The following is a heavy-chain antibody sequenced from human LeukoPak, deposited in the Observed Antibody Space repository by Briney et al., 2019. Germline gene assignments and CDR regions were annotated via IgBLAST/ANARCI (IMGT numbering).Heavy chain of an antibody. J-gene: IGHJ4*02. CDR3: ARDSYELGATFDY. V-gene: IGHV3-74*01. CDR2: INIDGTTT. Sequence: AGSRRLSCAASGFTFIRYWMHWVRQVPGKGLVWVSRINIDGTTTNYADSVKGRFTVSRDNAKNTLFLQLSSLRVEDTAVYYCARDSYELGATFDYWGQGTLVTVSS. D-gene: IGHD1-26*01. CDR1: GFTFIRYW.